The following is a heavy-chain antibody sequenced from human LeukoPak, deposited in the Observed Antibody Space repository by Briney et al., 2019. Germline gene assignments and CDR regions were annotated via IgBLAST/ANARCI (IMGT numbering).Heavy chain of an antibody. CDR2: IYPGDSET. Sequence: GEALRISCKGSGYRFPMYWIAWGRPMPGKGVEWMAIIYPGDSETRYSPSFQGQVTISADKSITTAYLQWSSLKASDTAIYYCARDASYIDYWGQGTLVTVSS. J-gene: IGHJ4*02. CDR1: GYRFPMYW. V-gene: IGHV5-51*01. CDR3: ARDASYIDY.